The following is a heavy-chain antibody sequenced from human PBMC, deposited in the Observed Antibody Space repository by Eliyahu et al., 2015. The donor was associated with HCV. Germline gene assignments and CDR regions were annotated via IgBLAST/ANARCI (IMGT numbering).Heavy chain of an antibody. V-gene: IGHV3-21*02. J-gene: IGHJ5*02. Sequence: EVQLVESGGGLVEPGGSLRLSCXASGFAXNTYNLNWVRQGPGKGLEWVSSISGYGDIFQADSVKGRFTISRDNTKNSMYLQMNSLSVEDTAVYYCALALSASYSHWFDPWGQGVLVTVSS. D-gene: IGHD1-26*01. CDR1: GFAXNTYN. CDR3: ALALSASYSHWFDP. CDR2: ISGYGDI.